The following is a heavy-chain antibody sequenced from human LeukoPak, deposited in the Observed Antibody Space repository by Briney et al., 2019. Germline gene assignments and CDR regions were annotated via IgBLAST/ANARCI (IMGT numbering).Heavy chain of an antibody. CDR1: GGSICIYY. CDR3: ARSIGVVTNFDY. D-gene: IGHD3-3*01. CDR2: IYYSGST. J-gene: IGHJ4*02. Sequence: SETLSLTCTVSGGSICIYYWSWIRQPPGKGLEWIGYIYYSGSTNYNPSFKSRVTISVDTSKNQFSLKLSSVTAADTAVYYCARSIGVVTNFDYWGQGTLVTVSS. V-gene: IGHV4-59*01.